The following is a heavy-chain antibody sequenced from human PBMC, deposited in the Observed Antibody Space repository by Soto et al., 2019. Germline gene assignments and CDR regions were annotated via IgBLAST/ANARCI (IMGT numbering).Heavy chain of an antibody. D-gene: IGHD2-15*01. CDR3: AKDYCSGGSCYASAPYFDY. CDR1: GFTFSSYA. CDR2: ISGSGGST. V-gene: IGHV3-23*01. J-gene: IGHJ4*02. Sequence: EVQLLESGGGLVQPGGSLRLSCAASGFTFSSYAMSWVRQAPGKGLEWVSAISGSGGSTYYADSVKGRFTISRDNSKNTLYLQMNSLRAEDTAVCYCAKDYCSGGSCYASAPYFDYWGQGTLVTVSS.